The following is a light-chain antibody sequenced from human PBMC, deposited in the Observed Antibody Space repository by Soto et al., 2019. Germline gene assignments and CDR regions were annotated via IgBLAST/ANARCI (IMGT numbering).Light chain of an antibody. CDR2: AAS. Sequence: QVTQSPSALAASLGYRFASAWRAIQSISSYLHWYQQKPGKAPKLLIYAASSLPSGAPSRFSGSGSGTDFTLTISRLQPEDFATYYCQQSYSTPQTFGQGTQVDIK. V-gene: IGKV1-39*01. J-gene: IGKJ1*01. CDR3: QQSYSTPQT. CDR1: QSISSY.